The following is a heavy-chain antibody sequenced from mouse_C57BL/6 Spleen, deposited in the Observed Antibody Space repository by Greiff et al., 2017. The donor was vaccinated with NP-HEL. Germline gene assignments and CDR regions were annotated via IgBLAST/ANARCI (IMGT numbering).Heavy chain of an antibody. CDR2: ISSGSSTI. Sequence: EVKLVESGGGLVKPGGSLKLSCAASGFTFSDYGMHWVRQAPEKGLEWVAYISSGSSTIYYADTVKGRFTISRDNAKNTLFLQMTSLRSEDTAMYYCARPGDGYDYFDYWGQGTTLTVSS. CDR1: GFTFSDYG. D-gene: IGHD2-2*01. CDR3: ARPGDGYDYFDY. J-gene: IGHJ2*01. V-gene: IGHV5-17*01.